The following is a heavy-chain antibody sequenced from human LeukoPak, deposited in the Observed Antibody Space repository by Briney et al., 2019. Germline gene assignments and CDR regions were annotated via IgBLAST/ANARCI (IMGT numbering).Heavy chain of an antibody. J-gene: IGHJ4*02. CDR3: AKGPNGDSNYFFDY. V-gene: IGHV3-23*01. D-gene: IGHD4-11*01. CDR1: GFTFSSYA. Sequence: GRSLRLSCAVTGFTFSSYAMSWVRQAPEKRLEWVSVITSDGGSTHYAASVKGRFTVTRDNSKNTLYLQMNSLRAEDTAVYYCAKGPNGDSNYFFDYWGQGTLVTVSS. CDR2: ITSDGGST.